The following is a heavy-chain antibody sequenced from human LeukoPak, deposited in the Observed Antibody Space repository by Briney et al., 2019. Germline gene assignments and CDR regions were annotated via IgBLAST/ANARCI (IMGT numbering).Heavy chain of an antibody. CDR3: AREARIVVVVGSWFDP. V-gene: IGHV4-34*01. CDR2: INHSGST. J-gene: IGHJ5*02. CDR1: GGSFSGYY. D-gene: IGHD2-15*01. Sequence: SETLSLTCAVYGGSFSGYYWSWIRQPPGKGLEWIGEINHSGSTNYNPSLKSRVTISVDTSKNQFSLKLSSVTAADTAVYYCAREARIVVVVGSWFDPWGQGTLVTVSS.